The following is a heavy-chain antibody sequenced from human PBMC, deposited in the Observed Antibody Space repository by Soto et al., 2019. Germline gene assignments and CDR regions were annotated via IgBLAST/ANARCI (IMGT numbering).Heavy chain of an antibody. D-gene: IGHD3-22*01. CDR2: IWYDGNSK. CDR3: ARENYYDTSGLDY. Sequence: GGSLRRSCAASGFTFTSYGMHWVRQGPGKGLEWVAGIWYDGNSKYYEDSVKGRFTISRDNSKNTLYLEMNSLRGDDTAVYYCARENYYDTSGLDYWGQGTLVTVSS. V-gene: IGHV3-33*01. CDR1: GFTFTSYG. J-gene: IGHJ4*02.